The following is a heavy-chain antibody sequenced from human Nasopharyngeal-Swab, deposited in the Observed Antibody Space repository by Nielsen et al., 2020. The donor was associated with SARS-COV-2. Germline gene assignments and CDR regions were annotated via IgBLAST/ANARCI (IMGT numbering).Heavy chain of an antibody. V-gene: IGHV3-13*01. CDR1: GFTFSSYD. J-gene: IGHJ6*02. Sequence: GESLKISCAASGFTFSSYDMHWVRQATGKGLEWVSAIGTAGDTYYPGSVKGGFTISRENAKNSLYLQMNSLRAGDTAVYYCARASPYYYGSGSYSRDYYYGMDVWGQGTTVTVSS. CDR2: IGTAGDT. CDR3: ARASPYYYGSGSYSRDYYYGMDV. D-gene: IGHD3-10*01.